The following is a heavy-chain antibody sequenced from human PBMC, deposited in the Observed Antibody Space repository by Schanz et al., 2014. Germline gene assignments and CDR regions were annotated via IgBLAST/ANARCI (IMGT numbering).Heavy chain of an antibody. Sequence: QVQLVQSGAEVKKPGSSVKVSCKASGGTFSTYTISWVRQAPGQGLEWMGRIIPILGIANYAQKFQGRVTITADKSTFTAYMDVNSLRAEDTAVYYCAKEKEEVAADGSFFDYWGQGTLVTVSS. CDR2: IIPILGIA. CDR3: AKEKEEVAADGSFFDY. CDR1: GGTFSTYT. D-gene: IGHD6-13*01. J-gene: IGHJ4*02. V-gene: IGHV1-69*08.